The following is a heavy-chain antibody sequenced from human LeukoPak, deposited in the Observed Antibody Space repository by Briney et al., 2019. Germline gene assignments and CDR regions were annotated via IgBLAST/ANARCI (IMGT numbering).Heavy chain of an antibody. CDR2: IYYSGST. V-gene: IGHV4-31*03. CDR1: GGSISSGGYY. CDR3: ARYYDSSGYYN. J-gene: IGHJ4*02. D-gene: IGHD3-22*01. Sequence: SETLSLTCTVSGGSISSGGYYWSWIRQHPGKGLEWIGYIYYSGSTYYNPPLKSRVTISVDTSKNQFSLKLSSVTAADTAVYYCARYYDSSGYYNWGQGTLVTVSS.